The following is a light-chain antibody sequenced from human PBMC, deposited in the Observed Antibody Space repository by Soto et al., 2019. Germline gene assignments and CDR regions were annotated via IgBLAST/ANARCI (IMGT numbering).Light chain of an antibody. CDR2: EVS. Sequence: QSALTQPASVSGSPGQSITISCTGTSSDIGGYNYVSWYQQHPGKAPKLMIYEVSNRPSGVSDRFSGSKSGYTASLTISGLQAEDEADYYCSSYTSGSTLWVFGGGTKLTVL. CDR3: SSYTSGSTLWV. CDR1: SSDIGGYNY. V-gene: IGLV2-14*01. J-gene: IGLJ3*02.